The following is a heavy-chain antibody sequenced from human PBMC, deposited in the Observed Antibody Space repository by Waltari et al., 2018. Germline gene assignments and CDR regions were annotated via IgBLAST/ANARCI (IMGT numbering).Heavy chain of an antibody. Sequence: QLQLQESGPGLVKPSETLSLTCTVSGGSLSSSRYYWGWIRQPPGKGLEWIGSIYYSGRTYYNPSLKSRVTISVDTSKNQFSLKLSSVTAADTAVYYCARQAWSYYYDYWGQGTLVTVSS. CDR1: GGSLSSSRYY. J-gene: IGHJ4*02. D-gene: IGHD1-26*01. CDR3: ARQAWSYYYDY. CDR2: IYYSGRT. V-gene: IGHV4-39*07.